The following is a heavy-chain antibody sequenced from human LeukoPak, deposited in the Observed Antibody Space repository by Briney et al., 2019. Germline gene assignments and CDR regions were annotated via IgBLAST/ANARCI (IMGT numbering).Heavy chain of an antibody. CDR2: ISYDGSNK. D-gene: IGHD2-15*01. CDR3: ARQMTPDAFDI. V-gene: IGHV3-30*03. CDR1: GLTFSSYG. J-gene: IGHJ3*02. Sequence: PGRSLRLSCAASGLTFSSYGMHWVRQAPGKGLEWVAVISYDGSNKYYADSAKGRFTISRDNSKNTLYLQMNSLRAEDTAVYYCARQMTPDAFDIWGQGTMVTVSS.